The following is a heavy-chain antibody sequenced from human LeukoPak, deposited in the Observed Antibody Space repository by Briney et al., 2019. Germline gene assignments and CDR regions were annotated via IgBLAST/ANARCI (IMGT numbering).Heavy chain of an antibody. J-gene: IGHJ3*02. CDR2: INHSGST. D-gene: IGHD3-3*01. Sequence: KPSETLSLTYAVYGGSFSGYYWSWIRQPPGKGLEWIGEINHSGSTNYNPSLKSRVTISVDTSKNQFSLKLSSVTAADTAVYYCARELVRYDFWSGYYIDAFDIWGQGTMVTVSS. CDR3: ARELVRYDFWSGYYIDAFDI. V-gene: IGHV4-34*01. CDR1: GGSFSGYY.